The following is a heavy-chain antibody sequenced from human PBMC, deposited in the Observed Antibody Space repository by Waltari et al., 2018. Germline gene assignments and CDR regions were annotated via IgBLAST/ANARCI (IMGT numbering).Heavy chain of an antibody. V-gene: IGHV3-21*01. D-gene: IGHD3-10*01. CDR3: ARPMVRGVNDAFDI. CDR2: ISSSSSYI. J-gene: IGHJ3*02. CDR1: GFTFSSYS. Sequence: EVQLVESGGGLVKPGGSLRLSCAASGFTFSSYSMNWVRQAPGKGLEWVSSISSSSSYIYYADSVKGRFTISRDNAKNSLYLQMNSLRAEDTAVYYCARPMVRGVNDAFDIWGQGTMVTVSS.